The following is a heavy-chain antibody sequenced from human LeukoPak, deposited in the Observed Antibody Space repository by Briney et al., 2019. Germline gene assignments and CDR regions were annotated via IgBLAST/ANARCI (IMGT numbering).Heavy chain of an antibody. CDR3: ARMPGYSYYYMDV. J-gene: IGHJ6*03. CDR2: IYHSGST. V-gene: IGHV4-38-2*02. D-gene: IGHD5-18*01. Sequence: SETLSLTCTVSDYSISSGYYWGWIRQPPGKGLEWIGSIYHSGSTYYNPSLKSRVTISVDTSKNQSSLKLSSVTAADTAVYYCARMPGYSYYYMDVWGKGTTVTVSS. CDR1: DYSISSGYY.